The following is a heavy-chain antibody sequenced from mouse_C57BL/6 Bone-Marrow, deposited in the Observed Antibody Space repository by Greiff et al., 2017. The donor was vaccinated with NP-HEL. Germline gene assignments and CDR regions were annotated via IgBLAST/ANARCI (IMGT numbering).Heavy chain of an antibody. D-gene: IGHD4-1*01. CDR1: GFPITSGYY. J-gene: IGHJ4*01. CDR2: ITHSGET. Sequence: VQLQESGPGLVKPSQSLFLTCSITGFPITSGYYWIWIRQSPAKPLEWMGYITHSGETFYNPSLQSPISITRETSKNQFFLQLNSVTTEDTAMYYCAGALTGTRAMDYWGQGTSVTVSS. V-gene: IGHV12-3*01. CDR3: AGALTGTRAMDY.